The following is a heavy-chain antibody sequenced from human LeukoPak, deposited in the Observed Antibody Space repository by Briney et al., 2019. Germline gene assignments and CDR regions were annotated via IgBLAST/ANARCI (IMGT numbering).Heavy chain of an antibody. J-gene: IGHJ5*02. CDR2: IYWSGST. D-gene: IGHD1-26*01. Sequence: SETLSLTCSVSGDSISSDYWSWIRQPPGKGLEWLGYIYWSGSTNYNPSLKSRVTISVDTSKKQFSLKPTSVTAADTAIYYCARRIVGGFDPWGQGILVTVSS. CDR1: GDSISSDY. V-gene: IGHV4-59*08. CDR3: ARRIVGGFDP.